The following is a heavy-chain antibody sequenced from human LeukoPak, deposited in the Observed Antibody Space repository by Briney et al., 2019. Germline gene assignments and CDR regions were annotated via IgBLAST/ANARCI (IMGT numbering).Heavy chain of an antibody. Sequence: SQTLSLTCTVSGGSISSGSYYWSWIRQPAGTGLEWIGRIYTSGSTNYNPSLKSRVTISVDTSKNQFSLKLSSVTAADTAVYYCARVRAPYYYDSSGYYGVLDYWGQGTLVTVSS. CDR3: ARVRAPYYYDSSGYYGVLDY. CDR1: GGSISSGSYY. D-gene: IGHD3-22*01. J-gene: IGHJ4*02. V-gene: IGHV4-61*02. CDR2: IYTSGST.